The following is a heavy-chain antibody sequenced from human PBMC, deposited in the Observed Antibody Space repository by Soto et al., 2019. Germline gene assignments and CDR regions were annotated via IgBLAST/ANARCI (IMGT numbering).Heavy chain of an antibody. CDR2: ISGDSGST. Sequence: QVQLVQSGAEVKKPGASVKVSCKASGYTFTTYGISWVRQAPGQGLEWMGWISGDSGSTKYAQNLQGRVTVTTDTSTSTVYMELRSLRSDDTAVYYCARGLGSYSGSMAYWSQGTLVTVSS. CDR1: GYTFTTYG. CDR3: ARGLGSYSGSMAY. D-gene: IGHD1-26*01. J-gene: IGHJ4*02. V-gene: IGHV1-18*01.